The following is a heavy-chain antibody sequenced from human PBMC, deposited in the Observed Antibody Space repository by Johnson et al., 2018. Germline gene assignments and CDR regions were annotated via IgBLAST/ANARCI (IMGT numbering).Heavy chain of an antibody. CDR3: AKDIRGPPDYYYYYMDV. CDR2: ISWDSGNI. Sequence: EVQLLESGGGLVQPGRSLRLSCAASGFTFDVYAMHWVRQVPGKGLEWVSGISWDSGNIAYADSVKGRFTISRDNAKNSLYLQMNSLRAEDTALYYCAKDIRGPPDYYYYYMDVWGKGTTVTVSS. CDR1: GFTFDVYA. V-gene: IGHV3-9*01. J-gene: IGHJ6*03.